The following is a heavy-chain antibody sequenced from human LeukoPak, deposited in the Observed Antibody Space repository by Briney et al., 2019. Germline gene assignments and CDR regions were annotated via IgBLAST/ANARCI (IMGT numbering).Heavy chain of an antibody. V-gene: IGHV3-15*01. Sequence: GGSLRLSRAASGFTFSNAWMSWVRQAPGKGLEWVGRIKSKTDGGTTDYAAPVKGRFTISRDDSKNTLYLQMNSLKTEDTAVYYCTTEGSAMGSGDYWGQGTLVTVSS. CDR2: IKSKTDGGTT. CDR1: GFTFSNAW. J-gene: IGHJ4*02. CDR3: TTEGSAMGSGDY. D-gene: IGHD5-18*01.